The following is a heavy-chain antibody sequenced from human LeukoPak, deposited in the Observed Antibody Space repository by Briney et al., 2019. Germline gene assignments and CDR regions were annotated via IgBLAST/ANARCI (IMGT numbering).Heavy chain of an antibody. Sequence: GGSLRLSCAASGFTFSSSEMSWVRQAPGKGLVWVSGINNDGSSTSYADSVKGRFTISRDNAKNTVHLQMNSLRAEDTAVYYCARDRAAGGPDVFDIWGQGTMVTVSS. CDR1: GFTFSSSE. CDR2: INNDGSST. D-gene: IGHD6-13*01. V-gene: IGHV3-74*01. J-gene: IGHJ3*02. CDR3: ARDRAAGGPDVFDI.